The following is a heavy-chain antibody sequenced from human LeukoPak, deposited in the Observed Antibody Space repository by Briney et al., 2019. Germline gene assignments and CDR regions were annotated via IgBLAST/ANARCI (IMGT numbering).Heavy chain of an antibody. CDR1: GFTFDDYG. CDR3: TGRTDAFDI. D-gene: IGHD1-1*01. CDR2: INWNGGST. J-gene: IGHJ3*02. V-gene: IGHV3-20*04. Sequence: GGSLRLSCAASGFTFDDYGMSWVRQAPGKGLEWVSGINWNGGSTGYADSVKGRFTISRDNAKNSLYLQMNSLKTEDTAVYYCTGRTDAFDIWGQGTMVTVSS.